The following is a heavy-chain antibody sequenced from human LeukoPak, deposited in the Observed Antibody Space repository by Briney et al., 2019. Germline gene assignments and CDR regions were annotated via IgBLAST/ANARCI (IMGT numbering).Heavy chain of an antibody. CDR3: AREITIFGVSYGMDV. V-gene: IGHV3-21*01. J-gene: IGHJ6*02. CDR1: GFTFSSYN. D-gene: IGHD3-3*01. Sequence: KPGGSLRLSCAASGFTFSSYNMKWVRQAPGKGLEWVSSISSSSSYVYYADSVKGRFTISRDNAKNSLYLQMNSLRAEDTAVYYCAREITIFGVSYGMDVWGQGTSVTVSS. CDR2: ISSSSSYV.